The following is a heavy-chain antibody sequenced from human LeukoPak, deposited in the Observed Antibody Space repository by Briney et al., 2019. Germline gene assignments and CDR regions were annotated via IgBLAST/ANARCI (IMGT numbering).Heavy chain of an antibody. CDR1: GFTFGTHA. J-gene: IGHJ5*02. V-gene: IGHV3-23*01. Sequence: TGGSLRLSCAASGFTFGTHAMSWVRQAPGKGLEWVSTISGSGDSTYYADSVKGRFAISRDNSKNTLYLQMNSLRADDTAVYYCAKDAFRAIAAAGTWGQGTLVTVSS. D-gene: IGHD6-13*01. CDR3: AKDAFRAIAAAGT. CDR2: ISGSGDST.